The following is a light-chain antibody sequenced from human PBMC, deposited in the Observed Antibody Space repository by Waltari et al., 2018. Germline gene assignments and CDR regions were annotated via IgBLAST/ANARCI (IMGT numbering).Light chain of an antibody. V-gene: IGKV3-20*01. J-gene: IGKJ1*01. CDR2: HTS. CDR1: QSVSIY. CDR3: QHYKNLPVS. Sequence: IVLTQSPRTLSLSPGGRATLSSRASQSVSIYLAWYQQKPGQAPRLLIYHTSTRATGIPDRFSGSGSGTDFSLTISGLEPEDFAVYYCQHYKNLPVSFGQGTRVEIK.